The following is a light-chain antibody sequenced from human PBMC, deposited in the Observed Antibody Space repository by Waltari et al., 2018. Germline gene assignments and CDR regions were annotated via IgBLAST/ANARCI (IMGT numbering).Light chain of an antibody. V-gene: IGLV6-57*02. J-gene: IGLJ2*01. CDR3: QSYDSSNPVV. Sequence: NFMLTQPHSVSESPGKTVTISCTGSSGSIASNYVPWYQQRPGSAPTTVIYEDNQRPSGVPDRFSGSIDSSSNSASLTISGLKTEDEADYYCQSYDSSNPVVFGGGTKLTVL. CDR1: SGSIASNY. CDR2: EDN.